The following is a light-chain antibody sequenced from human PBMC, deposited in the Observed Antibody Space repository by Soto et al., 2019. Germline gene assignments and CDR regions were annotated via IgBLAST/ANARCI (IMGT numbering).Light chain of an antibody. CDR2: AAS. Sequence: AIRMTQSPSSFSASTGDRVTITCRASQGISSYLAWYQQKPGKAPKLLIYAASTLQSGVPSRFSGSGSGTDSTLTISCLQSEDFATYYYQQYYSYSEAFGQGTKVDIK. J-gene: IGKJ1*01. CDR1: QGISSY. CDR3: QQYYSYSEA. V-gene: IGKV1-8*01.